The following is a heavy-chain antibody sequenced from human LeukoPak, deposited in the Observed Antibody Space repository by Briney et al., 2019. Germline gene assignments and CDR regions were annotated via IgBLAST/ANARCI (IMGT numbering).Heavy chain of an antibody. V-gene: IGHV3-15*01. J-gene: IGHJ4*02. D-gene: IGHD3-10*01. CDR3: TTDPSQILLWFGELFGDY. CDR2: IKSKTDGGTT. CDR1: GFTFSNAW. Sequence: PGGSLRLSCAASGFTFSNAWMSWVRQAPGKGLEWVGRIKSKTDGGTTDYAAPVKGRFTISRDDSKNTLYLQMNSLKTEDTAVYYCTTDPSQILLWFGELFGDYWGQGTLVTVSS.